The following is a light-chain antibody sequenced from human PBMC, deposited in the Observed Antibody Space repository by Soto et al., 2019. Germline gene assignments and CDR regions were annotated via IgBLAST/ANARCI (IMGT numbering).Light chain of an antibody. J-gene: IGKJ1*01. CDR2: LSS. V-gene: IGKV1-39*01. Sequence: DIQMTQSPASLSASVGERVTITCRASQSISSYLNWYQQKPGTAPKFLIYLSSTLQSGVPSRFSGSGSRTDVTLTINNLQPEDFATYYCQQSYSTPQTFGQGTKVEIK. CDR3: QQSYSTPQT. CDR1: QSISSY.